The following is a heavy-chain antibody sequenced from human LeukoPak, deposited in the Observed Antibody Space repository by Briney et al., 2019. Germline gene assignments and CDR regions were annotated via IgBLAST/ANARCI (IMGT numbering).Heavy chain of an antibody. V-gene: IGHV4-39*07. Sequence: PSETLSLTCTVSGGSISNNNYYWGWIRQPPGKGLEWIGEINHSGSTNYNPSLKSRVTISVDTSKNQFSLKLSSVTAADTAVYYCARDHQAGVRGALYYWGQGTLVTVSS. J-gene: IGHJ4*02. D-gene: IGHD3-10*01. CDR1: GGSISNNNYY. CDR2: INHSGST. CDR3: ARDHQAGVRGALYY.